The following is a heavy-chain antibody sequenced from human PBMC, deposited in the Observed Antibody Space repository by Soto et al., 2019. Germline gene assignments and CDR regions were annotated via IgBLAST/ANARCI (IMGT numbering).Heavy chain of an antibody. CDR3: ARAGSTRRYFFDY. CDR2: VYYSGTT. V-gene: IGHV4-59*01. D-gene: IGHD6-13*01. Sequence: QVQLQESGPGLVKPSETLSLTCTVSGGSISSYYWTWIRQPPGKGLEWVGYVYYSGTTYYNPSLQSRVTISVDTSKNQFSLKVKSVTRVDTDIYHCARAGSTRRYFFDYWGEGSLVTVSS. CDR1: GGSISSYY. J-gene: IGHJ4*02.